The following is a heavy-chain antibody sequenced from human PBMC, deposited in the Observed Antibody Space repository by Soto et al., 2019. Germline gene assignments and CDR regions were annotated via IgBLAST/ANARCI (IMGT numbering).Heavy chain of an antibody. CDR2: IKEDGSEK. J-gene: IGHJ6*02. D-gene: IGHD3-22*01. V-gene: IGHV3-7*01. Sequence: VGSLRLSCAASGFTFSTYWMSWVRQAPGKGLEWVANIKEDGSEKYYVDSVEGRFTISRDNAKNSLYLQMTSLGAEDTALYYCARGWGYFDSSGFPYLYAMDVWGQGTTVTVSS. CDR3: ARGWGYFDSSGFPYLYAMDV. CDR1: GFTFSTYW.